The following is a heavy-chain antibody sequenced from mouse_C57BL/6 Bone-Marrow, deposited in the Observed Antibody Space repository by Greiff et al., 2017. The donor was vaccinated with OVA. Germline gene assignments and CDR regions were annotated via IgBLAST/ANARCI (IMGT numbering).Heavy chain of an antibody. V-gene: IGHV3-6*01. CDR2: ISYDGSN. CDR1: GYSITSGYY. J-gene: IGHJ4*01. CDR3: AREGTDYYAMDY. Sequence: EVQRVESGPGLVKPSQSLSLTCSVTGYSITSGYYWNWIRQFPGNKLEWMGYISYDGSNNYNPSLKNRISITRDTSKNQFFLKLNSVTTEDTATYYCAREGTDYYAMDYWGQGTSVTVSS.